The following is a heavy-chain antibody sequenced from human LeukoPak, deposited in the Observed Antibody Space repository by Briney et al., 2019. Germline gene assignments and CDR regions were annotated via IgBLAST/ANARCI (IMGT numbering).Heavy chain of an antibody. CDR3: ARDSTGYWYFDL. J-gene: IGHJ2*01. CDR2: FYSGGDT. D-gene: IGHD3-3*02. V-gene: IGHV3-53*01. CDR1: GFTVSSNR. Sequence: PGGSLRLSCAVSGFTVSSNRMSRVRQAPGKGLEWVSVFYSGGDTHYADSVKGRFTISRDNFKNTLYLQMNSLRAEDTAVYYCARDSTGYWYFDLWGHGTLVSVSS.